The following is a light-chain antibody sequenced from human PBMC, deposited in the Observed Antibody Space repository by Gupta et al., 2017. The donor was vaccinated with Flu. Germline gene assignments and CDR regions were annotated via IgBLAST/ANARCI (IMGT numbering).Light chain of an antibody. J-gene: IGLJ3*02. Sequence: QSALAWPAGVSGSAVEWKTVACAGTSSDVGAYDYVSWYEQHPGKAPKVIIYEVSNRPAGVSDRFSGSKSGNTAFQTMSGLQAEDEGDYYCCSYAGMMPVFGGGTKLTVL. CDR1: SSDVGAYDY. CDR3: CSYAGMMPV. CDR2: EVS. V-gene: IGLV2-14*01.